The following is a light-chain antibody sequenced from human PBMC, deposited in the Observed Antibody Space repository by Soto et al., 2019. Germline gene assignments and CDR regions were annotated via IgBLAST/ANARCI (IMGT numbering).Light chain of an antibody. CDR1: KTVCKNY. V-gene: IGKV3-20*01. Sequence: IVLWQCPGTVCLSXGGRGTLSCRASKTVCKNYLGWLQQKPRQAPGFXXYGASRRANGTPDSFSGGGSATDFTPTISRLEPEDFAVYFRQQYAGPPTTFGQGTRLEIK. CDR2: GAS. CDR3: QQYAGPPTT. J-gene: IGKJ5*01.